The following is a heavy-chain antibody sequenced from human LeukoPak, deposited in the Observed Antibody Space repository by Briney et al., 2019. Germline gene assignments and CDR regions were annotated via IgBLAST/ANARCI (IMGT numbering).Heavy chain of an antibody. V-gene: IGHV4-34*01. Sequence: PSETLSLTCAVYGGSFSGYYWSWIRQPPGKGLEWIGEINHSGSTNYNPSLKSRVTISVDTSKNQFSLKLSSVTAADTAVYYCARWAGVYCSSTSCYGGSYYYYYGMDVWGQGTTVTVSS. CDR2: INHSGST. CDR3: ARWAGVYCSSTSCYGGSYYYYYGMDV. CDR1: GGSFSGYY. J-gene: IGHJ6*02. D-gene: IGHD2-2*01.